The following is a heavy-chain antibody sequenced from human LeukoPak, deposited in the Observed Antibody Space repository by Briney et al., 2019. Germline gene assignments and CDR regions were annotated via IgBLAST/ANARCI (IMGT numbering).Heavy chain of an antibody. CDR1: GFTFSSYG. Sequence: GGSLRLSCAASGFTFSSYGMHWVRQAPGKGLEWVAVISYDGSNKYYADSVKGRFTISRDNSKNTLYLQMNSLRAEDTAVYYCARDWGLYYDSSGQQILDYWGQGTLVTVSS. D-gene: IGHD3-22*01. J-gene: IGHJ4*02. V-gene: IGHV3-30*03. CDR3: ARDWGLYYDSSGQQILDY. CDR2: ISYDGSNK.